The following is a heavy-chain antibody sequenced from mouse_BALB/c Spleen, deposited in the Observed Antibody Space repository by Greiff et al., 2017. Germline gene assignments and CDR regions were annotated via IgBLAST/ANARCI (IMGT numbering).Heavy chain of an antibody. CDR2: ISSGGGST. V-gene: IGHV5-12-1*01. Sequence: EVKVVESGGGLVKPGGSLKLSCAASGFAFSSYDMSWVRQTPEKRLEWVAYISSGGGSTYYPDTVKGRFTISRDNAKNTLYLQMSSLKSEDTAMYYCARHGGELTHYFDYWGQGTTLTVSS. D-gene: IGHD4-1*01. CDR3: ARHGGELTHYFDY. CDR1: GFAFSSYD. J-gene: IGHJ2*01.